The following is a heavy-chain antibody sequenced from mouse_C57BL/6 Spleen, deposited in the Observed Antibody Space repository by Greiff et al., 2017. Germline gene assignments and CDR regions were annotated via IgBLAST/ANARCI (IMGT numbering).Heavy chain of an antibody. J-gene: IGHJ4*01. CDR1: GYAFSSYW. Sequence: QVQLKESGAELVKPGASVKISCKASGYAFSSYWMNWVKQRPGKGLEWIGQIYPGDGDTNYNGKFKGKATLTADKSSSTAYMPLSSLTSEDSAVYFCARENWDEYYAMDDWGQGTSVTVSS. CDR2: IYPGDGDT. V-gene: IGHV1-80*01. D-gene: IGHD4-1*01. CDR3: ARENWDEYYAMDD.